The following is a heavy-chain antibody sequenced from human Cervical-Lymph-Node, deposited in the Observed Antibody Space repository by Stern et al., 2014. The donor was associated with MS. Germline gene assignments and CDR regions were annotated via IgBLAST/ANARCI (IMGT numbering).Heavy chain of an antibody. CDR2: IKSANDGGAT. J-gene: IGHJ6*02. CDR3: TTPFITVLRGVRKDV. Sequence: VQMVEYGGGLVKTGGALRLSCAVSGFTFNNAWMTSVRQAPGRGLEWDGRIKSANDGGATDYAAPVKARCIISRETTKTTLYLHMNSLKIEDTAVYYCTTPFITVLRGVRKDVWGQGTTVTVSS. V-gene: IGHV3-15*01. D-gene: IGHD3-10*01. CDR1: GFTFNNAW.